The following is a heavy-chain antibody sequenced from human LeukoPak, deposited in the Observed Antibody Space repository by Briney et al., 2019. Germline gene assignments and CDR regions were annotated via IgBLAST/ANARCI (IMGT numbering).Heavy chain of an antibody. J-gene: IGHJ4*02. Sequence: GGSLRLSCAASAFSFSNYNMNWVRQAPGKGLEWVSSITSSGSYIYYADSVKGRFTISRDNAKNSLYLQLNSLRAEDTAVYYCARGHGSGSSHIDYWGQGTLVTVSS. V-gene: IGHV3-21*01. CDR2: ITSSGSYI. CDR3: ARGHGSGSSHIDY. CDR1: AFSFSNYN. D-gene: IGHD3-10*01.